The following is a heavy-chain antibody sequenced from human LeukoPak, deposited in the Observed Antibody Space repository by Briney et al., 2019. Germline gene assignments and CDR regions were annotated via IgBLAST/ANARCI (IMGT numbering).Heavy chain of an antibody. V-gene: IGHV3-21*01. Sequence: KAGGSLRLSCAASGLTFSSYSMNWVRKAPGKGLEWVSSIGSSGTYVYYADSVKGRFTISRDNAKNSLSLQMNSLRADDAAVYYCARASSKQLAGYLPDGFDIWGQGTMVTVSS. CDR2: IGSSGTYV. D-gene: IGHD3-9*01. CDR1: GLTFSSYS. J-gene: IGHJ3*02. CDR3: ARASSKQLAGYLPDGFDI.